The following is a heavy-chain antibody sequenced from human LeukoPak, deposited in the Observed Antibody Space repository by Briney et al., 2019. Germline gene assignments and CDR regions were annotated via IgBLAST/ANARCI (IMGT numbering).Heavy chain of an antibody. J-gene: IGHJ4*02. CDR1: GFTFSSYS. Sequence: PGGSLRLSCAASGFTFSSYSMNWVRQAPGKGLEWVSSISSSSYIYYADSVKGRFTISRDNAKNSLYLQMNSLRAEDTAVYYCARFMKYQLLLDTNLDYWGQGTLVTVSS. V-gene: IGHV3-21*01. D-gene: IGHD2-2*01. CDR2: ISSSSYI. CDR3: ARFMKYQLLLDTNLDY.